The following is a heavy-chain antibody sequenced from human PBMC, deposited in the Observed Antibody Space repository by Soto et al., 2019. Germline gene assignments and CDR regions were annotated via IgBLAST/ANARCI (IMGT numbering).Heavy chain of an antibody. CDR2: IIPILGIA. D-gene: IGHD3-10*01. J-gene: IGHJ3*02. Sequence: SVKVSCKASGGTFSSYTISWVRQAPGQGLEWMGRIIPILGIANYAQKFQGRVTMTEDTSTDTAYMELSSLRSEDTAVYYCATDPGFDSGAFDIWGQGTMVTVSS. CDR3: ATDPGFDSGAFDI. CDR1: GGTFSSYT. V-gene: IGHV1-69*04.